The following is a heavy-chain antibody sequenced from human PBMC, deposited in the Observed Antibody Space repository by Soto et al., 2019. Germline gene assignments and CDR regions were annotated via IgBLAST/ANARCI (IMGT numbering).Heavy chain of an antibody. V-gene: IGHV1-69*12. Sequence: QVQLVQSGAEVKKPGSSVKVSCKTSGGTFSNYAISWVRQAPGQGLEWMGGIIPIFGTANYAQKFQGRLTITAYESTTTAYMELSSLRSEDTAVYYCARAHFYDSSGYYTWFDPWGQGTLVTVSS. CDR2: IIPIFGTA. CDR3: ARAHFYDSSGYYTWFDP. J-gene: IGHJ5*02. D-gene: IGHD3-22*01. CDR1: GGTFSNYA.